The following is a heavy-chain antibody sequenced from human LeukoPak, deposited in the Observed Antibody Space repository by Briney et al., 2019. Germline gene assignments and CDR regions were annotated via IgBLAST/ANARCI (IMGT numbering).Heavy chain of an antibody. D-gene: IGHD3-10*01. V-gene: IGHV4-4*07. CDR1: GGSISSYY. CDR2: IYNGGII. CDR3: ARDSGTTGEVKFDP. J-gene: IGHJ5*02. Sequence: PSETLSLTCTVSGGSISSYYWSWIRQPARKGLEWIGRIYNGGIITYNPSLKSRVTMSIDTSNNQFSLRLRFVTAADTAVYYCARDSGTTGEVKFDPWGQGTLVTVSS.